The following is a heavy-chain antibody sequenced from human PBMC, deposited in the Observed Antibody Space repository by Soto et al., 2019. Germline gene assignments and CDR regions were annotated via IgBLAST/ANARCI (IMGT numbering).Heavy chain of an antibody. CDR2: ISGSATST. Sequence: GGSLRLSCAASGFTFSSYVISWVRQAPGKGLEWVSSISGSATSTYYADSVKGRFTISRDNSRNTLHLQMNNLGAEDTAIYYCAGWYYFGYFDYWGQGT. J-gene: IGHJ4*02. D-gene: IGHD6-19*01. CDR3: AGWYYFGYFDY. CDR1: GFTFSSYV. V-gene: IGHV3-23*01.